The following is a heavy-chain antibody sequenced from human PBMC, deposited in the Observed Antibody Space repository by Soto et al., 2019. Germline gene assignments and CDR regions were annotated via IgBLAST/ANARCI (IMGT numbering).Heavy chain of an antibody. Sequence: GASVKVSCKASGYTFTSYAMLWVRQAPGQRLEWMGWINAGNGNTNYAQKLQGRVTMTTDTSTSTAYMELRSLRSDDTAVYYCARGLLGDYDILTGYSHPDFDYWGQGTLVTVSS. V-gene: IGHV1-3*01. D-gene: IGHD3-9*01. CDR2: INAGNGNT. J-gene: IGHJ4*02. CDR3: ARGLLGDYDILTGYSHPDFDY. CDR1: GYTFTSYA.